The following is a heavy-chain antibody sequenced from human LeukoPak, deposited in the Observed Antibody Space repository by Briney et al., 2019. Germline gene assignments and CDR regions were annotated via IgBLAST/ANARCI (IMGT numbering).Heavy chain of an antibody. CDR3: ASGLYGMDV. Sequence: PGGSLRLSCAASGFTVSSNYMSWVRQAPGKWLEWVSMIYAGGSTYYAESVTGRFTISRDNSKNTLYLQMSSLRAEDTAVYYCASGLYGMDVWGQGTTVTVSS. D-gene: IGHD2-21*01. CDR2: IYAGGST. V-gene: IGHV3-66*01. J-gene: IGHJ6*02. CDR1: GFTVSSNY.